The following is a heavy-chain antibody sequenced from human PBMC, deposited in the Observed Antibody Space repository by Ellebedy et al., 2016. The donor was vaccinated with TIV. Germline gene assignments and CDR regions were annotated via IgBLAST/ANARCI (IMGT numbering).Heavy chain of an antibody. CDR3: ATGYTYQLLKASDAFDI. V-gene: IGHV1-24*01. D-gene: IGHD2-2*01. CDR2: FDPEDGET. J-gene: IGHJ3*02. CDR1: GYTLTELS. Sequence: AASVKVSCKVSGYTLTELSMHWVRQAPGKGLEWMGGFDPEDGETIYAQKFQGRVTMTEDTSTDTAYMELSSLRSEDTAVYYCATGYTYQLLKASDAFDIWGQGTMVTVSS.